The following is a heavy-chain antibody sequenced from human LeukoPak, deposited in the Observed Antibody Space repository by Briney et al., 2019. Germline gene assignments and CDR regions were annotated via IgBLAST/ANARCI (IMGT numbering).Heavy chain of an antibody. J-gene: IGHJ4*02. CDR3: AKGEKDFWSGYSIPDFDY. CDR2: IRYDGSNK. Sequence: GGSLRLSCAASGFTFSSYGMHWVRQAPGKGLEWVAFIRYDGSNKYYADSVKGRFTISRDNSKNTLYLQMNSLRAEDTAVYYCAKGEKDFWSGYSIPDFDYWGQGTLVTVSS. D-gene: IGHD3-3*01. V-gene: IGHV3-30*02. CDR1: GFTFSSYG.